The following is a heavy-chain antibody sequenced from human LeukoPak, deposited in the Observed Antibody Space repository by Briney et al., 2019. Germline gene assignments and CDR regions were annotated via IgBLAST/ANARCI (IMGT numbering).Heavy chain of an antibody. CDR3: ARGSFDYYDSSGYYGMGLDWFDP. J-gene: IGHJ5*02. D-gene: IGHD3-22*01. V-gene: IGHV3-30-3*01. CDR1: GFTFSSYA. Sequence: PGRSLRLSCAASGFTFSSYAMHWVRQAPGKGLEWVAVISYDGSNKYYADSVKGRFTISRDNSKNTLYLQMNSLRAEDTAVYYSARGSFDYYDSSGYYGMGLDWFDPWGQGTLVTVSS. CDR2: ISYDGSNK.